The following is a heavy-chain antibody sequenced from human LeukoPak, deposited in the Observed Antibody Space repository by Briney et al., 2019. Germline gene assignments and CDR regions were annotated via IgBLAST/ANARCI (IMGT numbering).Heavy chain of an antibody. Sequence: ASVKVSCKASGGTFSSYAISWVRQAPGQGLEWMGGIIPIFGTANYAQKFQGRVTITTDESTSTAYMELSSLRSEDTAVYYCASPPHSYGQPGLAFDIWGQGTMVTVSS. CDR1: GGTFSSYA. D-gene: IGHD5-18*01. CDR3: ASPPHSYGQPGLAFDI. J-gene: IGHJ3*02. V-gene: IGHV1-69*05. CDR2: IIPIFGTA.